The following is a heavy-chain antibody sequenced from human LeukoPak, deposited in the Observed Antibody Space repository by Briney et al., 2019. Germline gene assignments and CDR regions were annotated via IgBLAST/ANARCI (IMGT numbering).Heavy chain of an antibody. CDR1: GFTFRNYV. Sequence: GGSLRLSCAASGFTFRNYVIHWVRLAPGKGLEWVANIKEDGTETYYVDSVKGRFTISRDNAKNSLYLQMNSLRVEGTAVYYCAKEGRSLQTYWGQGTLVTVSS. CDR3: AKEGRSLQTY. J-gene: IGHJ4*02. CDR2: IKEDGTET. D-gene: IGHD5-24*01. V-gene: IGHV3-7*03.